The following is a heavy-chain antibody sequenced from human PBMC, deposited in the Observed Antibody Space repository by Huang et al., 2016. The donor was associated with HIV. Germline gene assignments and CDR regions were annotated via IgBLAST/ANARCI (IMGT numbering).Heavy chain of an antibody. CDR1: GFTFRSYG. Sequence: QVQLVESGGGVVQPGRSLSLSCAASGFTFRSYGMHCVRQGPGKGVEWVAVRSYDGSNKYYADSVKGRFTISRDNSKNTLYLQMNSLRAEDTAVYYCAKDPFEYSSSFDYWGHGTLVTVSS. V-gene: IGHV3-30*18. D-gene: IGHD6-6*01. CDR2: RSYDGSNK. J-gene: IGHJ4*01. CDR3: AKDPFEYSSSFDY.